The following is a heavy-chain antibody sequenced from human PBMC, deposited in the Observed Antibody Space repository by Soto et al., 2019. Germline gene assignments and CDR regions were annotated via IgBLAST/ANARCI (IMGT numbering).Heavy chain of an antibody. CDR1: GDTFTNYA. Sequence: QLRLVQSGAEVRKPGSSVKVSCKAPGDTFTNYAISWLRLVPGQGLEWMGGIRPFVEAADLTQTFRGRLIISADASTSTGYMELSNLRSEDTAIYYCARGGYSNSWRFDYWGQGALITVS. J-gene: IGHJ4*02. CDR3: ARGGYSNSWRFDY. D-gene: IGHD6-13*01. CDR2: IRPFVEAA. V-gene: IGHV1-69*01.